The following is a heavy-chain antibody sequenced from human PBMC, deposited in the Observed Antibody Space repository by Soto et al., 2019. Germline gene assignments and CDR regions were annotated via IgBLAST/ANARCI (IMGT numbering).Heavy chain of an antibody. V-gene: IGHV4-61*01. D-gene: IGHD3-22*01. J-gene: IGHJ4*02. CDR2: IYHSGST. Sequence: SETLSLTCTVSGGSVRSDSFYWSWIRQPPGKGLEWIAFIYHSGSTNYNPSLNSRVTISVDTSKNRFSLKLTSVTAADTAIYYCARARYDNSGYYAENYTDYWGQGTLVTVSS. CDR1: GGSVRSDSFY. CDR3: ARARYDNSGYYAENYTDY.